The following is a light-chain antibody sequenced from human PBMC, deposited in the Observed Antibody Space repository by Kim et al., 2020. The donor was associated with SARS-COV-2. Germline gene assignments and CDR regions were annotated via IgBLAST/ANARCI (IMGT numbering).Light chain of an antibody. Sequence: SVTLGQTARHTCGGNNIGSNDVHWHQQKHGQATVLVIYRDSNRPSCIPVRFSGSNSGNTATLTIRRAQAGDDADYYCQVWDSNTVLFGGGTKLTVL. CDR1: NIGSND. V-gene: IGLV3-9*01. CDR3: QVWDSNTVL. CDR2: RDS. J-gene: IGLJ3*02.